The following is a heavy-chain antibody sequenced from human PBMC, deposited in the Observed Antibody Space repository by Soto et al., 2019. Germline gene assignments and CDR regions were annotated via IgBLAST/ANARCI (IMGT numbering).Heavy chain of an antibody. J-gene: IGHJ5*02. Sequence: QLQLRESGSGLVKTSHTLSLTCAVSGGSISSGGYSWSWIRQPPGKGLEWIGFIYHSGSTYYSPSLKSRVTIALDRAMNQFSLKLSSVTAADTAVYYCASENFWSGNVDWFAPWGQGILVNVSS. CDR1: GGSISSGGYS. V-gene: IGHV4-30-2*01. CDR3: ASENFWSGNVDWFAP. D-gene: IGHD3-3*01. CDR2: IYHSGST.